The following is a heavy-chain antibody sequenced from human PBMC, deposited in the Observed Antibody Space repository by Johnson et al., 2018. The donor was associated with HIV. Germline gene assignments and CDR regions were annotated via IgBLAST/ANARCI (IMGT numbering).Heavy chain of an antibody. CDR2: IYSGGST. Sequence: VQLVESGGGLIQPGGSLRLSCAASGFTVSSNYMSWVRQAPGKGLEWVSVIYSGGSTYYADSVKGRFTISRDNSKNPLYLQMNSLRAEDTAVYYCAGGSGWYSDAFDIWGQGTMVTVSS. CDR3: AGGSGWYSDAFDI. D-gene: IGHD6-19*01. J-gene: IGHJ3*02. V-gene: IGHV3-66*03. CDR1: GFTVSSNY.